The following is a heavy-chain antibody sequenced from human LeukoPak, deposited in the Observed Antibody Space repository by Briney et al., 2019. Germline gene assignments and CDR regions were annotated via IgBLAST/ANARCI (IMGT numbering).Heavy chain of an antibody. CDR3: ARAGRRLFGVLIPLSFDY. CDR2: IGPSGSNI. CDR1: GFTFGIYA. Sequence: PGGSLRLSCAASGFTFGIYAMNWVRQAPGKGLEWVSYIGPSGSNIYYADSVKGRFTISRDNAKDSLYLQMNSLRAEDTAVYYCARAGRRLFGVLIPLSFDYWGQGTPVTVSS. D-gene: IGHD3-3*01. J-gene: IGHJ4*02. V-gene: IGHV3-48*01.